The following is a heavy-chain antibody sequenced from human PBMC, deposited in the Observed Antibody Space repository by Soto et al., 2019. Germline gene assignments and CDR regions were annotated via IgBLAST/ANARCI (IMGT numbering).Heavy chain of an antibody. CDR3: ARALKRGYSYGNWFDP. Sequence: SETLSLTCAVYGGSFSGYYWSWIHQPPGKGLEWIGKINHSGSTNYNPSLKSRVTISIDTSKNQFSLKLSSVTAADTAIYYCARALKRGYSYGNWFDPWGQGTLVTVSS. CDR1: GGSFSGYY. CDR2: INHSGST. J-gene: IGHJ5*02. D-gene: IGHD5-18*01. V-gene: IGHV4-34*01.